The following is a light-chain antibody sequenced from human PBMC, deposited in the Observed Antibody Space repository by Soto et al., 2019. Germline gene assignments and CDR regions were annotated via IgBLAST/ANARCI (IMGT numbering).Light chain of an antibody. CDR3: SSYAGNNIHYV. Sequence: QSALTQPPAASGSAGQSVTISCTGTSTDVGGYNYVSWYQQHPGKAPKLMIYEVSKRPSGVPDRFSGSKSGNTASLTVSGLQPEDEADYYCSSYAGNNIHYVFGTGTKVTVL. V-gene: IGLV2-8*01. CDR1: STDVGGYNY. CDR2: EVS. J-gene: IGLJ1*01.